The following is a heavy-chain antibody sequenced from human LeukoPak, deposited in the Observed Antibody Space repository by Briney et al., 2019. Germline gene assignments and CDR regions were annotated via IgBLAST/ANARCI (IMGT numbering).Heavy chain of an antibody. CDR3: AAVSTYYYDSSGYPP. V-gene: IGHV1-58*02. D-gene: IGHD3-22*01. J-gene: IGHJ5*02. CDR2: IVVGSGNT. CDR1: GFTFTSSA. Sequence: GTSVKVSCKASGFTFTSSAMQWVRQARGQRLEWIGWIVVGSGNTNYAQKFQERVTITRDMSTRTAYMQMSSLRAEDAAVYYCAAVSTYYYDSSGYPPWGQGTLVTVSS.